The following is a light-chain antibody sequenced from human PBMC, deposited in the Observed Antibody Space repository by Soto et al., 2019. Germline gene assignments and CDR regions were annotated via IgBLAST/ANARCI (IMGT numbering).Light chain of an antibody. CDR3: QQYDSYSIT. J-gene: IGKJ5*01. Sequence: DIQMTQSPSTLSAAVGDRVTITCRASQSISSWLAWYQQKSGKAPKLLIYDASNLESGVPSRFSGSGSGTEFSLTISSLQPDDSATYYCQQYDSYSITLGQGTRLEIK. CDR1: QSISSW. CDR2: DAS. V-gene: IGKV1-5*01.